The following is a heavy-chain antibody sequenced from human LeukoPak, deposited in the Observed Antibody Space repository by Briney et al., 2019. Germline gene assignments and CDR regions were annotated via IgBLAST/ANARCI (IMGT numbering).Heavy chain of an antibody. D-gene: IGHD4-23*01. J-gene: IGHJ4*02. V-gene: IGHV1-8*02. Sequence: ASVKVSCKASGGTFSSYAISWVRQASGQGLEWMGYMKPNSGNTGYAQKFQGRVTMTRDTSISTAYMELSSLTSEGTAVYYCATELRWKDHWGQGTLVTVSS. CDR2: MKPNSGNT. CDR1: GGTFSSYA. CDR3: ATELRWKDH.